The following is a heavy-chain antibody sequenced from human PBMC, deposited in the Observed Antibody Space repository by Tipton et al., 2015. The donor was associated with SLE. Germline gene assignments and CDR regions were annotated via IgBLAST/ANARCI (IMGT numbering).Heavy chain of an antibody. J-gene: IGHJ4*02. CDR3: AREGGSYTAFDY. V-gene: IGHV4-61*02. CDR1: GGSINSGNYY. CDR2: INTIGST. D-gene: IGHD1-26*01. Sequence: TLSLTCTVSGGSINSGNYYWSWIRQPAGKRLEWIGRINTIGSTSYNPSLKSRLTISRDTSKNQFSLRLNSVTAADTAVYYCAREGGSYTAFDYWGQGTLVTVSS.